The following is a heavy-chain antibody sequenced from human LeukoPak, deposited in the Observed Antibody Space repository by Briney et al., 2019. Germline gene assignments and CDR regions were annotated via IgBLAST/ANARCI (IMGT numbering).Heavy chain of an antibody. J-gene: IGHJ4*02. Sequence: SETLSLTCTVSGGSISSYYWSWIRQPPGKGLEWIGYIYYSGSTNYNPSLKSRVTISVDTSKNQFSLKLSSVTAADTAVYYCASSYSSGLYAFDYWGQGTLVTVSS. CDR3: ASSYSSGLYAFDY. CDR2: IYYSGST. D-gene: IGHD6-19*01. CDR1: GGSISSYY. V-gene: IGHV4-59*08.